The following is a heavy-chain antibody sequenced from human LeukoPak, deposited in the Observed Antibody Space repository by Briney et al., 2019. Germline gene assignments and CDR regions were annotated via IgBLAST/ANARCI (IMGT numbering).Heavy chain of an antibody. CDR1: GGSISSYY. Sequence: SETLSLTCTVSGGSISSYYWSWIRQPPGKGLEWIGYIYYSGSTNYNPSLKSRVTISVDTSKNQFSLKLSSVTAADTAVYYCARSITIFGVVQYYFDYWGQGTLVTVSS. V-gene: IGHV4-59*01. D-gene: IGHD3-3*01. J-gene: IGHJ4*02. CDR2: IYYSGST. CDR3: ARSITIFGVVQYYFDY.